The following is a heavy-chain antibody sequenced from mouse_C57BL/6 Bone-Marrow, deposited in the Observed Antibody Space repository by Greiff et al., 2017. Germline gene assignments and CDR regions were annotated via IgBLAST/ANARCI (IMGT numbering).Heavy chain of an antibody. V-gene: IGHV1-55*01. CDR1: GYTFTSYW. CDR3: ARNRYPYGYFDD. Sequence: VQLQQPGAELVKPGASVKLSCKASGYTFTSYWITWVKQRPGQGLEWIGDIYPGSGSTNYNEKFKGKATLTVVKSSSTAYMQLSSLTSEDSAVYCGARNRYPYGYFDDWGTGTTVTVSS. D-gene: IGHD2-12*01. J-gene: IGHJ1*03. CDR2: IYPGSGST.